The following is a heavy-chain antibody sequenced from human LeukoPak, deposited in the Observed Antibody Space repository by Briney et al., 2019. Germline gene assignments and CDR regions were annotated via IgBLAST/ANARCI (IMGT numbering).Heavy chain of an antibody. J-gene: IGHJ4*02. Sequence: GASVKVSCKASGGTFSSYAISWVRQAPGQGLEWMGGIIPIFGTAYYAQKFQGRVTITTDESTSTAYMELSSLRSEDTAVYYCAREALAAADRAPYFDYWGQGTLVTVSS. CDR3: AREALAAADRAPYFDY. CDR1: GGTFSSYA. CDR2: IIPIFGTA. V-gene: IGHV1-69*05. D-gene: IGHD6-13*01.